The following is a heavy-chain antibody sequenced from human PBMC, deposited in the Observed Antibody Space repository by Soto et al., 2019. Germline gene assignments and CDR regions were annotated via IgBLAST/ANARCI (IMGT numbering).Heavy chain of an antibody. D-gene: IGHD2-15*01. CDR1: GFTFSSFW. J-gene: IGHJ6*02. CDR3: ATEREIVVVAENHIHYSGMEA. CDR2: INQDGSEK. Sequence: GGSLRLSCAASGFTFSSFWMAWVRQAPGKGLEWVANINQDGSEKYYVDSMKGRFTISRDNAKNSLYLEMNSLRAEDTAVYYCATEREIVVVAENHIHYSGMEAWGQGTTGTVSS. V-gene: IGHV3-7*03.